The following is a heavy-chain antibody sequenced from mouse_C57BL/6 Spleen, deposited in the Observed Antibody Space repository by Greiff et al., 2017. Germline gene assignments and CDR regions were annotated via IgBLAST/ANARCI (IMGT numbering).Heavy chain of an antibody. CDR2: IYPGSGST. J-gene: IGHJ3*01. V-gene: IGHV1-55*01. Sequence: VQLQQSGAELVKPGASVKMSCKASGYTFTSYWITWVKQRPGQGLEWIGDIYPGSGSTNYKEKFKSKATLAVDTSSSTAYMQLSSLTSEDSAVYYCARGGYGYAFAYWGQGTLVTVSA. D-gene: IGHD2-2*01. CDR3: ARGGYGYAFAY. CDR1: GYTFTSYW.